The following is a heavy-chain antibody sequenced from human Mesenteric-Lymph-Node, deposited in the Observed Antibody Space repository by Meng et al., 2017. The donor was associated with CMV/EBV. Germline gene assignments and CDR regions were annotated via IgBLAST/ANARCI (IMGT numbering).Heavy chain of an antibody. CDR1: GFTFGDHP. J-gene: IGHJ4*02. CDR2: IGTKVYGATT. D-gene: IGHD3-16*01. CDR3: VRDSTWVEGDY. Sequence: GGSLRLSCTASGFTFGDHPINWVRQAPGEGLEWVGFIGTKVYGATTDYAASVKGRFTISRDDSKSIAYLQMNSLKTEDTAIYYCVRDSTWVEGDYWGQGTLVTVSS. V-gene: IGHV3-49*04.